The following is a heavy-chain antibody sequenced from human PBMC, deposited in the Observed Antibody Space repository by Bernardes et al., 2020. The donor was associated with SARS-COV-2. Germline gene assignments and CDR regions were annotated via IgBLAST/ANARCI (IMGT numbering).Heavy chain of an antibody. CDR1: GFTFSSYA. D-gene: IGHD6-13*01. CDR2: ISGSGGST. CDR3: AKGAASWYSFRDY. V-gene: IGHV3-23*01. Sequence: GGSLRLSCAASGFTFSSYAMSWVRQAPGKGLEWVSVISGSGGSTYYADSVKGRFTISRDTSKNTLYLQMNSLRAEDTAVYYCAKGAASWYSFRDYWGQGTLVTVSS. J-gene: IGHJ4*02.